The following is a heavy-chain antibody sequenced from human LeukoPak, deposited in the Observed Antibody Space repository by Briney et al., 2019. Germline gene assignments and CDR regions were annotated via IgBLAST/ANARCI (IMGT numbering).Heavy chain of an antibody. D-gene: IGHD3-22*01. CDR3: ARAEYYYDSSGYFPLYYGMDV. V-gene: IGHV4-39*07. CDR1: GGSISSSSYY. J-gene: IGHJ6*02. Sequence: PSETLSLTCTVSGGSISSSSYYWGWIRQPPGKGLEWIGSIYYSGSTYYNPSLKSRVTISVDTSKNQFSLKLSSVTAADTAVYYCARAEYYYDSSGYFPLYYGMDVWGQGTTVTVSS. CDR2: IYYSGST.